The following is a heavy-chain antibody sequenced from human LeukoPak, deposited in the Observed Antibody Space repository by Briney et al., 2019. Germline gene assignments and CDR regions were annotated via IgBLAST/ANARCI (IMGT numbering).Heavy chain of an antibody. Sequence: SETLSLTCTVSGGSISSYYWSWIRQPAGRGLEWIGRIYTSGSTNYNPSLKSRVTMSVDTSKNQFSPKLSSVTAADTAVYYCAREVPDSSGYYPGYWGQGTLVTVSS. D-gene: IGHD3-22*01. V-gene: IGHV4-4*07. CDR2: IYTSGST. J-gene: IGHJ4*02. CDR3: AREVPDSSGYYPGY. CDR1: GGSISSYY.